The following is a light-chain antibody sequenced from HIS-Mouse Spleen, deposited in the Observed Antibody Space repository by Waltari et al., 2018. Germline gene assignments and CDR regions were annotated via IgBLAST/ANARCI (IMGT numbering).Light chain of an antibody. J-gene: IGLJ1*01. CDR2: GKN. CDR3: NSRDSSGNHLYV. CDR1: SLRSYY. Sequence: SSELTQDPAVSVALGQTVRITCQGDSLRSYYASWYQQKPGQAPVLVIYGKNNRPSGIPDRFSGSSSGNTASLTITGAQAEDEADYYSNSRDSSGNHLYVFGTGTKVTVL. V-gene: IGLV3-19*01.